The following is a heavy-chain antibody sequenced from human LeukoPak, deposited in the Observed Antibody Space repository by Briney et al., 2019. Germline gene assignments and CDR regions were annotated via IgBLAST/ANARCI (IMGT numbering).Heavy chain of an antibody. V-gene: IGHV1-8*01. CDR2: MNPNSGNT. CDR1: GYTFTSYD. D-gene: IGHD3-10*01. CDR3: ARGGTMVRGVQYNWFDP. J-gene: IGHJ5*02. Sequence: ASVKVSCKASGYTFTSYDINWVRQATGQGLEWMGWMNPNSGNTGYAQKFQGRVTMTRNTSISTAYMELSSLRSEDTAVYYCARGGTMVRGVQYNWFDPWGQGTLVTVSS.